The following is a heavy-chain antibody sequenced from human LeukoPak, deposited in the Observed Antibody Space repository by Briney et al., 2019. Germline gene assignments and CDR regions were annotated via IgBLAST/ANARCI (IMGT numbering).Heavy chain of an antibody. CDR3: AKDEAHNYYGSGVFDY. D-gene: IGHD3-10*01. J-gene: IGHJ4*02. CDR2: IRYDGSNK. V-gene: IGHV3-30*02. CDR1: GFTFSSYG. Sequence: GGSPRLSCAASGFTFSSYGMHWVRQAPGKGLEWVAFIRYDGSNKYYADSVKGRFTISRDNSKNTLYLQMNSLRAEDTAVYYCAKDEAHNYYGSGVFDYWGQGTLVTVSS.